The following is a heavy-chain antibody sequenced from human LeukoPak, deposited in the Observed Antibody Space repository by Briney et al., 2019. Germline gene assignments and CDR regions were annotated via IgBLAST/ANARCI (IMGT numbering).Heavy chain of an antibody. D-gene: IGHD2-2*01. CDR2: INWNGGST. CDR3: ARDAGQLLSYYHYYMDV. J-gene: IGHJ6*03. Sequence: GGSLRLSCAASGFTFDDYCMSWVRQAPGKGLEWVSGINWNGGSTGYADSVKGRFTISRDNAKNSLYLQMNSLRAEDTALYYCARDAGQLLSYYHYYMDVWGKGTTVTVSS. CDR1: GFTFDDYC. V-gene: IGHV3-20*04.